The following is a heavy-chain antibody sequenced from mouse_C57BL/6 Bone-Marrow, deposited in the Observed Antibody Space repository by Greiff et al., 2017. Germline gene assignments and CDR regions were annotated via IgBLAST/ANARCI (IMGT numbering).Heavy chain of an antibody. V-gene: IGHV5-16*01. Sequence: EVQLMESEGGLVQPGSSMKLSCTASGFTFSDYYMAWVRQVPEKGLEWVANINYDGSSTYYLDSLKSRFIISRDNAKNILYLQMSSLKSEDTATYYCARDRGGNYSYYFDYWGQGTTLTVSS. CDR1: GFTFSDYY. CDR3: ARDRGGNYSYYFDY. D-gene: IGHD2-1*01. CDR2: INYDGSST. J-gene: IGHJ2*01.